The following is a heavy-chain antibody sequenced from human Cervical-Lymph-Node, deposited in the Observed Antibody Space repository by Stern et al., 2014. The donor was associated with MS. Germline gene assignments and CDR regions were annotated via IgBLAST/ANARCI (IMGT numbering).Heavy chain of an antibody. V-gene: IGHV3-33*01. CDR1: GFTFSSYG. CDR3: ARAPNIVGATGSIDY. Sequence: VQLLESGGGVVQPGRSLRLSCAASGFTFSSYGMHWVRQAPGKGLEWVAVIWYDGSNKYYADSVKGRFTISRDNSKNTLYLQMNSLRAEDTAVYYCARAPNIVGATGSIDYWGQGTLVTVSS. D-gene: IGHD1-26*01. J-gene: IGHJ4*02. CDR2: IWYDGSNK.